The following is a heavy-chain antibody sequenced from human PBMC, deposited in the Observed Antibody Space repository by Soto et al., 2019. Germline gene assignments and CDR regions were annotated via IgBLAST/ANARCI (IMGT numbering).Heavy chain of an antibody. Sequence: SQTLSLTCTVAVGSVSSYYWSWIRQPAGKGLEWIGLIYTSGSTNYNPSLKSRVTMSVDTSKNQFSLKLSSVTAADTAVYYCARGGSSWQRGDYWGQGTLVTFSS. D-gene: IGHD6-13*01. CDR2: IYTSGST. CDR3: ARGGSSWQRGDY. CDR1: VGSVSSYY. J-gene: IGHJ4*02. V-gene: IGHV4-4*07.